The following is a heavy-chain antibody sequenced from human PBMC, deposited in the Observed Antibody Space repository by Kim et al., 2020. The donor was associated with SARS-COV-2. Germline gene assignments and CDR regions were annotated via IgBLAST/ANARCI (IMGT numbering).Heavy chain of an antibody. J-gene: IGHJ3*01. CDR3: ARDGLVGTGSPVDGFDL. V-gene: IGHV1-69*13. CDR1: GDTFSNYG. Sequence: SVKVSCKASGDTFSNYGISWMRQVPGQGLEWMGGIIPLFGTPNYAQKFQGRVTITADETAGTVYMDLSSLRTEDTAVYYCARDGLVGTGSPVDGFDLWG. CDR2: IIPLFGTP. D-gene: IGHD1-1*01.